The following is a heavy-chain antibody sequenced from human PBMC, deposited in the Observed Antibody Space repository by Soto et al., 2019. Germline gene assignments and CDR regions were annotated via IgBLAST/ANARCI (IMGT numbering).Heavy chain of an antibody. J-gene: IGHJ6*02. CDR2: IIPIFGTA. V-gene: IGHV1-69*13. CDR3: ARDRAYYYYSSGYQIRSGNYYYYYGMDV. D-gene: IGHD3-22*01. CDR1: GGTFSSYA. Sequence: GASVKVSCKASGGTFSSYAISWVRQAPGQGLEWMGGIIPIFGTANYAQKFQGRVTITADESTSTAYMEQSSLRSEDTAVYYCARDRAYYYYSSGYQIRSGNYYYYYGMDVWGQGTTVTVSS.